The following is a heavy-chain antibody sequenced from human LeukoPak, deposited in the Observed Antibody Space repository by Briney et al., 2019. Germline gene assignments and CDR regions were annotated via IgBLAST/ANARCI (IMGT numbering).Heavy chain of an antibody. CDR1: GGSISSGSYY. J-gene: IGHJ3*02. Sequence: SETLSLTCTVSGGSISSGSYYWSWIRQPAGKGLEWIGRIYTSGSTNYNPSLKSRVTISVDTSKNQFSLKLSSVTAADTAVYYCARPGLDDAFDIWGQGTMVTVSS. CDR3: ARPGLDDAFDI. V-gene: IGHV4-61*02. D-gene: IGHD1-1*01. CDR2: IYTSGST.